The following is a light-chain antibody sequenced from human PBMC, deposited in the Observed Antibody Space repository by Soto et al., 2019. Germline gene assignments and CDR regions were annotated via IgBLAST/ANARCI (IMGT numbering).Light chain of an antibody. J-gene: IGLJ1*01. CDR3: QTWGTGTPYV. CDR2: VNSDGSH. CDR1: SGHSSYA. V-gene: IGLV4-69*01. Sequence: QSALTQSPSASASLGASLKLTCTLASGHSSYAIAWHQQQPEKGPRYLMKVNSDGSHSKGDGIPDRFSGSSSGAERYLSISSLQSEDEADYYCQTWGTGTPYVFGTGTKVTVL.